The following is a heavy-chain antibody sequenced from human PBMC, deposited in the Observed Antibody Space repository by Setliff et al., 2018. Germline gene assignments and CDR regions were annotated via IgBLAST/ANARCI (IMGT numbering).Heavy chain of an antibody. V-gene: IGHV4-59*01. CDR2: VYHNGNT. D-gene: IGHD2-15*01. Sequence: PSETLSLTCTVSGGSISPYFWSWVRQPPEKGLEWIGYVYHNGNTNFNPSLKSRVTMSVDTSKNQFALHLKSVTAADTAVYYCARDRSAYSYGLDVWGQGTTVTVSS. J-gene: IGHJ6*02. CDR3: ARDRSAYSYGLDV. CDR1: GGSISPYF.